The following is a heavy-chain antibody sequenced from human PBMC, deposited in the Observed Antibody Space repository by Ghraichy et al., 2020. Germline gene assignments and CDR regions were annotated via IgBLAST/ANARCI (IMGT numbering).Heavy chain of an antibody. V-gene: IGHV2-26*01. J-gene: IGHJ5*02. D-gene: IGHD1-7*01. CDR2: IFSNDEK. Sequence: SGSTLVKPTETLTLTCTVSGFSLSNARMGVSWIRQPPGKALEWLAHIFSNDEKSYSTSLKSRLTISKDTSKSQVVLTMTNMDPVDTATYYCARIPRTTYWFDPWGQGTLVTVSS. CDR3: ARIPRTTYWFDP. CDR1: GFSLSNARMG.